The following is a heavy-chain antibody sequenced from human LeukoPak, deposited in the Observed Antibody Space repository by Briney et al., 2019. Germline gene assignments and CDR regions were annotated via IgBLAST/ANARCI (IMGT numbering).Heavy chain of an antibody. CDR2: ICSSCSTI. CDR3: ARDLNGGSSPLDY. CDR1: GFTFSSYE. Sequence: GGSLRLSCAASGFTFSSYEMNWVRQAPGKGLEWVSYICSSCSTIYDADSVKGRFTISRDNAKNSLYLQMNSLRAEDTAVYYCARDLNGGSSPLDYWGQGTLVTVSS. D-gene: IGHD6-6*01. V-gene: IGHV3-48*03. J-gene: IGHJ4*02.